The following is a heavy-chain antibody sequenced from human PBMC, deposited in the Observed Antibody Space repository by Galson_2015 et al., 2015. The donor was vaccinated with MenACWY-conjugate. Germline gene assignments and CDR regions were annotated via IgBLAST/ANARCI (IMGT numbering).Heavy chain of an antibody. CDR3: ARGGYSSGPSPDWYFDL. CDR2: IYSVGTT. D-gene: IGHD5-18*01. J-gene: IGHJ2*01. CDR1: GFTVSTNY. Sequence: TLRLSCAGSGFTVSTNYMNWVRQAPGKGLEWVSMIYSVGTTYYADSVKGRFTISRDNSKNTLYLQMNSLRAEDTAVYFCARGGYSSGPSPDWYFDLWGRGTLVTVSS. V-gene: IGHV3-66*02.